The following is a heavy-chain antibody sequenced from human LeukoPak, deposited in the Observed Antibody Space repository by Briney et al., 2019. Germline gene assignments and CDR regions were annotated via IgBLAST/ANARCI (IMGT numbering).Heavy chain of an antibody. Sequence: PGGSLRLSCAASGFTFSSYWMSWVRQAPGKGLEWVANIKQDGSDKYYVDSVKGRFTISRDNAKNSQYLQMNSLGAAESAVYYRPRVSSRYSPLIGYLDYWGQGALVTVSS. D-gene: IGHD2-21*01. CDR2: IKQDGSDK. J-gene: IGHJ4*02. CDR3: PRVSSRYSPLIGYLDY. CDR1: GFTFSSYW. V-gene: IGHV3-7*01.